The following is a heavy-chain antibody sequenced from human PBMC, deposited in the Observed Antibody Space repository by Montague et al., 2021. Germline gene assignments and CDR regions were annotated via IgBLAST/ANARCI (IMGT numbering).Heavy chain of an antibody. D-gene: IGHD1/OR15-1a*01. V-gene: IGHV4-61*01. J-gene: IGHJ6*02. CDR2: IYNSRRT. Sequence: SETLSLTCTVSGASITSDIYYWGWIRQPPGKGLEWIGCIYNSRRTNYNPSLKSRVTISVDTSKNQFSLKLTSVTAADTAFYYCAVTNSDNYYDMDVWGQGTTVTVSS. CDR1: GASITSDIYY. CDR3: AVTNSDNYYDMDV.